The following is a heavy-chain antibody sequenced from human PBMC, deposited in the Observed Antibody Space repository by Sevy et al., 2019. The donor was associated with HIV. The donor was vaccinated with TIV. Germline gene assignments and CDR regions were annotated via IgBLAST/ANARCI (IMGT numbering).Heavy chain of an antibody. CDR2: ISAYNGNT. Sequence: ASVKVSCKASGYTFTSYGISWVRQAPGQGLEWMGWISAYNGNTNYAQRLQGRVIMTTDTSTTTAFMGLRSLRSDDTAVYYCARDPRTFYYDSSGYGHDYWGQGTLVTVSS. V-gene: IGHV1-18*01. CDR1: GYTFTSYG. J-gene: IGHJ4*02. D-gene: IGHD3-22*01. CDR3: ARDPRTFYYDSSGYGHDY.